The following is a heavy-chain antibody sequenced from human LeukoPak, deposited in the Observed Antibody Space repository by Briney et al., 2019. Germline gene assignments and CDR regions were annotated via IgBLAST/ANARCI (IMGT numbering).Heavy chain of an antibody. Sequence: HPGGSLRLSCAASGFTFSSYAMSWDRQAPGKGLEWVSAISGSGGSTYYADSVKGRFTISRDNSKNTLYLQMNSLRAEDTAVYYCANTPGYCSSTSCWTHFQHWGQGTLVTVSS. V-gene: IGHV3-23*01. CDR2: ISGSGGST. D-gene: IGHD2-2*03. CDR3: ANTPGYCSSTSCWTHFQH. CDR1: GFTFSSYA. J-gene: IGHJ1*01.